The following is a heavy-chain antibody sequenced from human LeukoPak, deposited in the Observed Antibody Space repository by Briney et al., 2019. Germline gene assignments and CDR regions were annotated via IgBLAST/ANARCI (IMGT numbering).Heavy chain of an antibody. CDR3: ARGRITMIRGVTIRKGPPEDYYSMDV. D-gene: IGHD3-10*01. Sequence: PSETLSLTCTVSGSSISSGSYYWSWIRQPAGKGLEWIGRIYTSGSTNYNPSLQSRVTISVDTSKNQFSLKLSSVTAADTAVYYCARGRITMIRGVTIRKGPPEDYYSMDVWGKGTTVTVSS. CDR1: GSSISSGSYY. CDR2: IYTSGST. J-gene: IGHJ6*03. V-gene: IGHV4-61*02.